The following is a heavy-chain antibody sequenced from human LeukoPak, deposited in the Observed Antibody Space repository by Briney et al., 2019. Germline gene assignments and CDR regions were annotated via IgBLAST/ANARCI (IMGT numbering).Heavy chain of an antibody. D-gene: IGHD3-10*01. CDR2: ISSGSSFM. CDR3: ARDGGSGSWYYYYYMDV. V-gene: IGHV3-21*01. J-gene: IGHJ6*03. Sequence: GGSLRLSCAASGFTFSSYSMNWVRQAPGKGLEWVSSISSGSSFMYYADSVKGRFTISRDNAKNSLYLQMNSLRAKDTALYYCARDGGSGSWYYYYYMDVWGKGTTVTISS. CDR1: GFTFSSYS.